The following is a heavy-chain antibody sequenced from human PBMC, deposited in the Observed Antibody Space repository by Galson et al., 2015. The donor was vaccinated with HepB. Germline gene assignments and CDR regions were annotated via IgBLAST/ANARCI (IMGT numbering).Heavy chain of an antibody. Sequence: SLRLSCAASGFTFSDYYMSWIRQAPGKGLEWVSYISSSSSYTNYADSVRGRFTISRDNAKNSLYLQMNSLRAEDTAVYYCARDKFGPVDYWGQGTLVTVSS. CDR3: ARDKFGPVDY. CDR2: ISSSSSYT. J-gene: IGHJ4*02. CDR1: GFTFSDYY. V-gene: IGHV3-11*06. D-gene: IGHD3-16*01.